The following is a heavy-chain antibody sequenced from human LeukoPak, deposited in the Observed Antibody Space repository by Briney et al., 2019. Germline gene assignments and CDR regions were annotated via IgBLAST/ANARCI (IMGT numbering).Heavy chain of an antibody. D-gene: IGHD6-13*01. CDR3: ARAVGAAAGFGMDV. CDR2: ISYDGSNK. J-gene: IGHJ6*02. CDR1: GFTFSSYA. V-gene: IGHV3-30-3*01. Sequence: GGSLRLSCAASGFTFSSYAMHWVRQAPGKGLEWVAVISYDGSNKYYADSVRGRFTISRDNSKNTLYLQMNSLRAEDTAVYYCARAVGAAAGFGMDVWGQGTTVIVSS.